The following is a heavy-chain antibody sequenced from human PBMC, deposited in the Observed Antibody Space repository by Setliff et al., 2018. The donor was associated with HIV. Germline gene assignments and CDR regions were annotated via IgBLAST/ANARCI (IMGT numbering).Heavy chain of an antibody. Sequence: ASVKVSCKASGYTFTSYYIHWVRQAPGQGLEWMGVIHPSGGSTSYAQSFQDRVTMTRDTSTSTVYMELSSVTAADTAVYYCARNPCSGGSCPDAFDIWGQGTMVTVSS. V-gene: IGHV1-46*01. J-gene: IGHJ3*02. CDR3: ARNPCSGGSCPDAFDI. D-gene: IGHD2-15*01. CDR2: IHPSGGST. CDR1: GYTFTSYY.